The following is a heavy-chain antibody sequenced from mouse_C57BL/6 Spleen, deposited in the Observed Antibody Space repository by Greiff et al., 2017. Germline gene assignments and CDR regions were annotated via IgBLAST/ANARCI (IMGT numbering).Heavy chain of an antibody. D-gene: IGHD2-1*01. Sequence: EVQLQQSGPELVKPGASVKIPCKASGYTFTDYNMDWVKQSHGKSLEWIGDINPNNGGTIYNQKFKGKATLTVDKSSSTAYMELRSLTSEDTAVYYCARGGYGKFAYWGQGTLVTVSA. CDR1: GYTFTDYN. CDR3: ARGGYGKFAY. V-gene: IGHV1-18*01. CDR2: INPNNGGT. J-gene: IGHJ3*01.